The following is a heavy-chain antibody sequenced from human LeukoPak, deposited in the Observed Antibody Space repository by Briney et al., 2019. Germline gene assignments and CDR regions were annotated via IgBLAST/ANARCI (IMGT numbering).Heavy chain of an antibody. J-gene: IGHJ4*02. D-gene: IGHD2-21*02. V-gene: IGHV1-2*02. Sequence: GSSVKVSCKASGGTFSSYAISWVRQAPGQGLEWMGWINPNSGGTNYAQKFQGRVTMTRDTSISTAYMQLSRLRSDDTAVYYCAAETDPLDYWGQGTLVTVSS. CDR1: GGTFSSYA. CDR3: AAETDPLDY. CDR2: INPNSGGT.